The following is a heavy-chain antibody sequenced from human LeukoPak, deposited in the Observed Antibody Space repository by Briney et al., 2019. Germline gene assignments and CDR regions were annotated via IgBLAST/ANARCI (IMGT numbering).Heavy chain of an antibody. J-gene: IGHJ6*03. CDR1: GYTFTGYY. Sequence: ASVKVSCKASGYTFTGYYMHWVRQAPGHGLEWMGWINPDSGGTNYAQKFQGRVTMTRDRSISTAYMELSRLRSDDTAIYYCARGFLEGHYYYYMDVWGKGTTVTISS. CDR3: ARGFLEGHYYYYMDV. CDR2: INPDSGGT. D-gene: IGHD3-3*01. V-gene: IGHV1-2*02.